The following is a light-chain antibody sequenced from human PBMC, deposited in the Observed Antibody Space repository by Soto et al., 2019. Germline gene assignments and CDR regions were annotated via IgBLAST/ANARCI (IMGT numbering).Light chain of an antibody. CDR1: QNVMYN. Sequence: EIVLTQSPATLYVSPGGRATLSCRARQNVMYNLAWYQQKPCHAPRLLVYGATTKATEAPPRFRGSGYGTEFSLTISSLQSEDFATYYCQQYGGCPRTFGQGSRVESK. J-gene: IGKJ1*01. CDR2: GAT. V-gene: IGKV3-15*01. CDR3: QQYGGCPRT.